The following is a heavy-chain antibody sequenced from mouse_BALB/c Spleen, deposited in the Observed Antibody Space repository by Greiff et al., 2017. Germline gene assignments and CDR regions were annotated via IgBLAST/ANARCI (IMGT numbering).Heavy chain of an antibody. V-gene: IGHV1-7*01. Sequence: VQLQESGAELAKPGASVRMSCKASGYTFTSYWMHWVKQRPGQGLEWIGYINPSTGYTEYNQKFKDKATLTADKSSSTAYMQLSSLTSEDSAVYACARYGYDGFYAMDYWGQGTSVTVSS. J-gene: IGHJ4*01. D-gene: IGHD2-14*01. CDR1: GYTFTSYW. CDR3: ARYGYDGFYAMDY. CDR2: INPSTGYT.